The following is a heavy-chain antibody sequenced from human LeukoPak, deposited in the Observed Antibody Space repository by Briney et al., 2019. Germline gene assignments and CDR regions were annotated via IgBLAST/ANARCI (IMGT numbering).Heavy chain of an antibody. Sequence: SETLSLTCIVSGGSISSSIYYWAWVRQPPGKGLEWIGTVFYNGATQYSPSLRSRVTISIDTSTNQFSLKLTSVTAADTALYYCARHTVGDGMDVWGQGTTVTVSS. V-gene: IGHV4-39*07. CDR2: VFYNGAT. J-gene: IGHJ6*02. CDR1: GGSISSSIYY. CDR3: ARHTVGDGMDV. D-gene: IGHD2-15*01.